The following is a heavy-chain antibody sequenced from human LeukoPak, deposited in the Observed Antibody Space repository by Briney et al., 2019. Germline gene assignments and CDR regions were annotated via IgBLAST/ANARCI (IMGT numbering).Heavy chain of an antibody. V-gene: IGHV4-39*07. CDR1: GGSISSSSYY. CDR3: ARGSGSYYHNWFDP. CDR2: IYYSGST. Sequence: SETLSLTCTVSGGSISSSSYYWGWIRQPPGKGLEWIGSIYYSGSTYYNPSLKSRVTISVDTSKNQFSLKLSSVTAADTAVYYCARGSGSYYHNWFDPWGQGTLVTVSS. J-gene: IGHJ5*02. D-gene: IGHD3-10*01.